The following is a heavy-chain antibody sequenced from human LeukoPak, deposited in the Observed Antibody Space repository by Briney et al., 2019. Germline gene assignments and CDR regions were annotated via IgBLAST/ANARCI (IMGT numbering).Heavy chain of an antibody. CDR1: EFTFVRYA. Sequence: GGSLRLSCAASEFTFVRYAMNWVRQAPGKGLEWVSYISSSSFKIGYTDSVKGRFTVSRGNSKNSLYLQMDSLRVEDTAVYYCVRDPSYGSSWYYYMDVWGKGTTVTVSS. CDR3: VRDPSYGSSWYYYMDV. CDR2: ISSSSFKI. J-gene: IGHJ6*03. V-gene: IGHV3-48*04. D-gene: IGHD6-13*01.